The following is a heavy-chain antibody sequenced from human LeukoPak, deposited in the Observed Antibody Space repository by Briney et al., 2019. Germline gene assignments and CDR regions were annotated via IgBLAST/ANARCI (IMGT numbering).Heavy chain of an antibody. CDR2: IYTSGST. CDR1: GGSISSGSYY. J-gene: IGHJ4*02. Sequence: SETLSLTCTVSGGSISSGSYYWSWIRQPAGKGLEWIGRIYTSGSTNYNPSLKSRVTISVDTSKNQFSLKLSSVTAADTAVYYCARTPRNGYIEGYWGQGTLVTVSS. V-gene: IGHV4-61*02. CDR3: ARTPRNGYIEGY. D-gene: IGHD5-24*01.